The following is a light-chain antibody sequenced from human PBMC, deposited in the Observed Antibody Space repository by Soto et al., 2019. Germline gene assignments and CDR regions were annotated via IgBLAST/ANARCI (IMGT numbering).Light chain of an antibody. CDR1: QGISNY. CDR3: QQYDNLPMYT. J-gene: IGKJ2*01. Sequence: DIQMTQSPSSLSASVGDRVTITCQASQGISNYLNWYQQKPGKAPKLLIYDASNLETGVPSRFSGSGSGTDVTFTISSLQPEDIAAYYCQQYDNLPMYTFGQGTKLEIK. V-gene: IGKV1-33*01. CDR2: DAS.